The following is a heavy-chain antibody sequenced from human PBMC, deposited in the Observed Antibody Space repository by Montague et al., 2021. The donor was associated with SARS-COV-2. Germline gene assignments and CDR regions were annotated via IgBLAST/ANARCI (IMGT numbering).Heavy chain of an antibody. CDR2: IYYSGST. V-gene: IGHV4-39*01. CDR1: GGSISSSSYY. Sequence: SETLSLTCTVSGGSISSSSYYWGWIRQPPGKGLEWIGSIYYSGSTYYNPSIKSRVTISVDTSKNQFSLKLSSVTAADTAVYYCATYYDILTGYYIDAFDIWGQGTMVTVSS. J-gene: IGHJ3*02. D-gene: IGHD3-9*01. CDR3: ATYYDILTGYYIDAFDI.